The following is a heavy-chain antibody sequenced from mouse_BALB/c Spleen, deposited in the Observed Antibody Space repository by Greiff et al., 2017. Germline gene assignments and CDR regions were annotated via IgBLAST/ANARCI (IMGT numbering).Heavy chain of an antibody. V-gene: IGHV5-12-2*01. CDR2: ISNGGGST. Sequence: EVKLVESGGGLVQPGGSLKLSCAASGFTFSSYTMSWVRQTPEKRLEWVAYISNGGGSTYYPDTVKGRFTISRDNAKNTLYLQMSSLKSEDTAMYYCARQALGYGYDYFDYWGQGTTLTVSS. J-gene: IGHJ2*01. CDR1: GFTFSSYT. D-gene: IGHD2-2*01. CDR3: ARQALGYGYDYFDY.